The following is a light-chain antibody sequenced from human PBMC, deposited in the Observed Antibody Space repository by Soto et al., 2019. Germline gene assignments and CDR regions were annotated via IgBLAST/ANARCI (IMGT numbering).Light chain of an antibody. CDR2: EVS. Sequence: QSALTQPPSVSGSPGQSVTISCTGTSSDVGSYNRVSWYQQPPGTAPKVIIYEVSNRPSEVPDRFSGSKSDNTASLTISGLQAKDEADYYCSSYTTSSTLVFGGGTKLTVL. J-gene: IGLJ2*01. CDR1: SSDVGSYNR. V-gene: IGLV2-18*02. CDR3: SSYTTSSTLV.